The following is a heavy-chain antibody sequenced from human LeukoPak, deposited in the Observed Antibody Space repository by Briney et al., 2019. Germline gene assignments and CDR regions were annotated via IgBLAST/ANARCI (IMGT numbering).Heavy chain of an antibody. CDR1: GGSISSSSYY. Sequence: SETLSLTCTVSGGSISSSSYYWGWIRQPPGKGLEWIGSIYYSGGTYYNPSLKSRVTISVDTSKNQFSLKLSSVTAADTAVYYCARDGEKTGWFDPWGQGTLVTVSS. CDR3: ARDGEKTGWFDP. V-gene: IGHV4-39*07. J-gene: IGHJ5*02. CDR2: IYYSGGT. D-gene: IGHD1-14*01.